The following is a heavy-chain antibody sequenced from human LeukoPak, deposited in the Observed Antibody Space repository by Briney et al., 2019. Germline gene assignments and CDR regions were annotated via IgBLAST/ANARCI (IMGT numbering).Heavy chain of an antibody. V-gene: IGHV3-23*01. CDR3: AKALAIVGADYYYYYGMDV. CDR2: ISGSGGST. Sequence: GGSLRLSCAASGFTFSSYAMSWVRQAPGKGLEWVSAISGSGGSTYYADSVKGRFTISRDNSKNTLYLQMNSLRAEDTAVYYCAKALAIVGADYYYYYGMDVWGQGTTVTVSS. J-gene: IGHJ6*02. CDR1: GFTFSSYA. D-gene: IGHD1-26*01.